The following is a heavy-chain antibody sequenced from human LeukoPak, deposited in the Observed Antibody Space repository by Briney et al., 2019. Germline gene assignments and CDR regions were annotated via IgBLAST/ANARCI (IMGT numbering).Heavy chain of an antibody. V-gene: IGHV1-18*01. J-gene: IGHJ4*02. CDR2: ISAYNDNT. CDR1: GGTFSSYA. D-gene: IGHD5-12*01. Sequence: ASVKVSCKASGGTFSSYAINWVRQAPGQGLEWMGWISAYNDNTNYAQKLQGRVTMTTDTSTSTAYMELRSLRSDDTAVYYCARDVGYSGYDFGSRSDYWDQGTLVTVSS. CDR3: ARDVGYSGYDFGSRSDY.